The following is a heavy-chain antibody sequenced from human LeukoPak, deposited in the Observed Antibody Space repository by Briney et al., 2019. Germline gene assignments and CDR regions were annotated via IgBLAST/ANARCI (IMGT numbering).Heavy chain of an antibody. Sequence: AGSLILSCAASGFTFSSYAMSWVRQAPGKGLEWVSAISGSGGSTYYADSVKGRFTISRDNSKNTLYLQMNSLRSDDTAVYYCARDRGRYFDWLITTYYYYYYGMDVWGQGTTVTVSS. D-gene: IGHD3-9*01. CDR3: ARDRGRYFDWLITTYYYYYYGMDV. V-gene: IGHV3-23*01. CDR2: ISGSGGST. J-gene: IGHJ6*02. CDR1: GFTFSSYA.